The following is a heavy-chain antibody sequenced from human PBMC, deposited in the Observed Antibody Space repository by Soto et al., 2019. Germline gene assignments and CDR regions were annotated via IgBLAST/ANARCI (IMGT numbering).Heavy chain of an antibody. Sequence: EVQLVETGGGLIQPGGSLRLSYAASGFTVSSNYMNWVRQAPGKGLEWLSIIYSDGTTYYADSVKGRFTISRDNFKNTLYLQMNNLRADDTAVYYCAILSNWGQGTLVTVSS. CDR3: AILSN. V-gene: IGHV3-53*02. D-gene: IGHD6-6*01. J-gene: IGHJ4*02. CDR1: GFTVSSNY. CDR2: IYSDGTT.